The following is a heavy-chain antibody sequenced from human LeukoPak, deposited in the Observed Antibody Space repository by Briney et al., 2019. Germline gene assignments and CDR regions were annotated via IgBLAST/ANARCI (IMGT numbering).Heavy chain of an antibody. V-gene: IGHV3-9*01. CDR2: ISWNSGSI. CDR1: GFTFDDYA. D-gene: IGHD5-18*01. CDR3: AKGIGSYGKNWFDP. J-gene: IGHJ5*02. Sequence: GRSLRLSCAASGFTFDDYAMHWVRQAPGKGLEWVSGISWNSGSIGYADSVKGRFTISRDNAKNSLYLQMNSLRAEDTALYYCAKGIGSYGKNWFDPWGQGTLVTVSS.